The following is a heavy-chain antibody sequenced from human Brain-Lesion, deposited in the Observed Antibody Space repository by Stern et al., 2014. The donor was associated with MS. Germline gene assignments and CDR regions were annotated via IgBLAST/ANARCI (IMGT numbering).Heavy chain of an antibody. J-gene: IGHJ4*02. V-gene: IGHV4-61*02. Sequence: VQLVESGPGLVKPSQTLSLTCTVSGGSVGSGSYDWSWIRQPAGKGLEWIGRIYTTGSTYYNPPLKSRVSISIDTSKNQFSLNLTSVTAADTAVYYCARDKEDTNMAFRYFDNWGQGTLVTVSS. CDR1: GGSVGSGSYD. D-gene: IGHD5-18*01. CDR3: ARDKEDTNMAFRYFDN. CDR2: IYTTGST.